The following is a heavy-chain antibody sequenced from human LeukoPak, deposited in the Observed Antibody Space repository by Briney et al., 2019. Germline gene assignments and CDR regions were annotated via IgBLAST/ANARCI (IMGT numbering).Heavy chain of an antibody. CDR3: ARLSRYRAFDI. CDR2: INHSGST. CDR1: GGSFSAYY. D-gene: IGHD1-26*01. V-gene: IGHV4-34*01. Sequence: SETLSLTCAVYGGSFSAYYWSWIRQPPGKGLEWIGEINHSGSTNYNPSLKSRVTISVDTSKNQFSLKLSSVTAADTAVYYCARLSRYRAFDIWGQGTMVTVSS. J-gene: IGHJ3*02.